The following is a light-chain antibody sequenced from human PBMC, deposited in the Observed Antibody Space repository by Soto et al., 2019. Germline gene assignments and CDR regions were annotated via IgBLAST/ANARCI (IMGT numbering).Light chain of an antibody. V-gene: IGLV2-11*01. CDR2: DGT. CDR3: CSYVTTPEI. Sequence: QSVLAQRRSVSGSPGQLLTISCTGTSSDVDDYRYVSWYQQYPGKAPKLVIYDGTKRPSGVPDRFSGSNSGNTASLTISGLQAEDEADYYCCSYVTTPEIFGTGTKVTVL. CDR1: SSDVDDYRY. J-gene: IGLJ1*01.